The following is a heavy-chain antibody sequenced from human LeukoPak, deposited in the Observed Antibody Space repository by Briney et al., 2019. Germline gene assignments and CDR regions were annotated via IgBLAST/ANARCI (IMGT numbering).Heavy chain of an antibody. J-gene: IGHJ6*03. CDR1: GFTFSSYA. V-gene: IGHV3-23*01. CDR3: ARGEELLDYYYMDV. D-gene: IGHD1-26*01. Sequence: GGSLRLSCAASGFTFSSYAMSWVRQAPGKGLEWVSAISGSGGSTYYADSVKGRFTISRDNAKNSLYLQMNSLRAEDTAVYYCARGEELLDYYYMDVWGKGTTVTISS. CDR2: ISGSGGST.